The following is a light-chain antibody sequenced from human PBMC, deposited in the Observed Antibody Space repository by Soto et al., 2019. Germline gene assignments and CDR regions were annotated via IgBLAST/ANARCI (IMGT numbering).Light chain of an antibody. V-gene: IGKV1-8*01. J-gene: IGKJ2*01. CDR1: QGISSY. CDR3: QQYLSYPYI. CDR2: AAA. Sequence: AIRMTQSPSSFSASTGDRVTITCRASQGISSYLAWYQQKPGKAPKLLIYAAATLQRGAPSRFSASGSGKDFTLTISRLQSEDFATYYCQQYLSYPYIFGQGTKLEI.